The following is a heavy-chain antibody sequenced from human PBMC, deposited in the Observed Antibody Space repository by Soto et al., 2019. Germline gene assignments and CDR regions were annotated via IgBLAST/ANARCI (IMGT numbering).Heavy chain of an antibody. Sequence: SETLSLTCTVSGASISVHSYYWTWIRQPPGKGLEWIVMSYYSGTTYFNPSLKSRATISVDTSKNQFSLRLTSVAGADAAIYYCTRRYNWNDNHFDLWGRRALVTGSS. J-gene: IGHJ5*02. V-gene: IGHV4-39*01. D-gene: IGHD1-20*01. CDR3: TRRYNWNDNHFDL. CDR1: GASISVHSYY. CDR2: SYYSGTT.